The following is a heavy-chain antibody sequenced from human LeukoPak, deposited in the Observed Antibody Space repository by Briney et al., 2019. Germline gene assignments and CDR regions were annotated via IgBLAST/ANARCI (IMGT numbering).Heavy chain of an antibody. D-gene: IGHD6-13*01. J-gene: IGHJ4*02. CDR2: INTNTGNP. CDR1: GFTFTGYY. V-gene: IGHV7-4-1*02. Sequence: ASVKVSCKASGFTFTGYYMHWVRQAPGQGLEWMGWINTNTGNPTYAQGFTGRFVFSLDTSASTAYLQISSLKAEDTAVYYCARDLWGSSWYEDYWGQGTLVTVSS. CDR3: ARDLWGSSWYEDY.